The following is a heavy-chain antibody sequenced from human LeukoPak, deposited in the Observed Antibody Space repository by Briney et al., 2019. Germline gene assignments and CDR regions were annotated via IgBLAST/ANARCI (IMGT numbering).Heavy chain of an antibody. CDR3: ARDFPHGVNNWFDP. D-gene: IGHD3-10*01. V-gene: IGHV1-18*01. CDR1: GYTLTSYG. J-gene: IGHJ5*02. Sequence: ASVKVSCKASGYTLTSYGISWVRQAPGQELEWMGWISAYNGNTTYAQKLQGRVTMTTDTSTSTAYMELRSLRSDDTAVYYCARDFPHGVNNWFDPWGQGTLVTVSS. CDR2: ISAYNGNT.